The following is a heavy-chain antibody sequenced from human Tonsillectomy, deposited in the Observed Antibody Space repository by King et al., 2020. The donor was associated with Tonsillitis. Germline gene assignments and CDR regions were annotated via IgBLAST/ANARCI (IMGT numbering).Heavy chain of an antibody. J-gene: IGHJ6*02. Sequence: VQLVESGGGVVQPGGSLRLSCAASGFTFSSYGMHWVRQAPGKGLEWVTFKRYDGSNKYYADSVKGRFTISRDNSKNTLYLQMNSLRAEDTAVYYCATGVSSCWLTMDVWGQGTTVTVSS. V-gene: IGHV3-30*02. CDR3: ATGVSSCWLTMDV. CDR2: KRYDGSNK. D-gene: IGHD6-19*01. CDR1: GFTFSSYG.